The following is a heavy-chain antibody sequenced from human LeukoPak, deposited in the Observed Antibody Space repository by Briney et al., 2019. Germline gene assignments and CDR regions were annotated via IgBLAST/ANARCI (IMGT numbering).Heavy chain of an antibody. CDR1: GFTFSSYA. D-gene: IGHD6-13*01. V-gene: IGHV3-30-3*01. CDR3: ARVMGSSWLDLALDI. J-gene: IGHJ3*02. CDR2: ISYDGANK. Sequence: GGSLRLSCAASGFTFSSYAMHWVRQASGKGLEWVAIISYDGANKYYADSVKGRFTISRDNSKNTLYLQMNSLRAEDTAMYYCARVMGSSWLDLALDIWGQGTMVTVSS.